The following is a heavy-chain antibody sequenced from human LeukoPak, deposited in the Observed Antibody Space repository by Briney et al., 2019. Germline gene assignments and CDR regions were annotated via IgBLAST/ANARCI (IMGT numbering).Heavy chain of an antibody. J-gene: IGHJ4*02. V-gene: IGHV1-46*01. Sequence: ASVKVSCKASGYTFTSYYMHWVRQAPGQGVGWMGIINPSGGSTSYAQKFQGRVTMTRETSTSTVYMELSSLRSEDTAVYYCAILSGYEPFFDSWGQGPLVTVSS. D-gene: IGHD5-12*01. CDR2: INPSGGST. CDR3: AILSGYEPFFDS. CDR1: GYTFTSYY.